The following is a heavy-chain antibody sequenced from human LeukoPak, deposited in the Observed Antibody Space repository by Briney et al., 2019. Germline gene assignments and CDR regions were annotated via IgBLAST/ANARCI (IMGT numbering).Heavy chain of an antibody. J-gene: IGHJ4*02. CDR1: GFSFSTYS. Sequence: GGSLRLSCTASGFSFSTYSMNWVRQAPGKGLEWVSYIVGSSSNIYYADSVKGRFTISRDNAKNSLYLQRDSLRAEDTAVYYCATDSPETAAFDYWGQGTLVTVSS. CDR3: ATDSPETAAFDY. D-gene: IGHD1-1*01. CDR2: IVGSSSNI. V-gene: IGHV3-48*04.